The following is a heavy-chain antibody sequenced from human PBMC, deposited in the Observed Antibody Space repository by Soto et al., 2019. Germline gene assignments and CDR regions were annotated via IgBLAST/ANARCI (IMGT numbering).Heavy chain of an antibody. CDR2: INHSGST. Sequence: QSPTLSLTCAVYGGSFSGYYWSWIRQPPGKGLEWIGEINHSGSTNYNPSLKSRVTISVDTSKNQFSLKLSSVTAADTAVYYCARCPKMTTVTIDYWGQGTLVTVSS. V-gene: IGHV4-34*01. CDR1: GGSFSGYY. CDR3: ARCPKMTTVTIDY. D-gene: IGHD4-17*01. J-gene: IGHJ4*02.